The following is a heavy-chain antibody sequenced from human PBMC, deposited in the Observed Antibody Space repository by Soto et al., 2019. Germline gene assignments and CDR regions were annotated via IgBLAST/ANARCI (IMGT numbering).Heavy chain of an antibody. D-gene: IGHD3-22*01. V-gene: IGHV4-30-2*01. CDR3: ARVSYYDSISFAP. CDR2: IYHIGTT. J-gene: IGHJ5*02. CDR1: GGSVNSGGFS. Sequence: KTSETLSLTCTVTGGSVNSGGFSWSWIRQAPGKGLEWIGYIYHIGTTFYNPSLKSRVTISIDRSRNQFSLNLTSVTAADTAVFFCARVSYYDSISFAPWGQGILVTVSS.